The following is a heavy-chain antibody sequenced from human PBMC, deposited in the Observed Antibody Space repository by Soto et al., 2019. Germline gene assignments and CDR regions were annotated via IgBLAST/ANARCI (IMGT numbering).Heavy chain of an antibody. CDR1: GGSISSYY. V-gene: IGHV4-59*01. J-gene: IGHJ4*02. CDR2: IYYSGST. D-gene: IGHD2-15*01. Sequence: RSLTCTVSGGSISSYYWSWIRQPPGKGLEWIGYIYYSGSTNYNPSLKSRVTISVDTSRNQFSLKLNSVTAADTAVYYCARSGGSLDYWGQGTLVTVSS. CDR3: ARSGGSLDY.